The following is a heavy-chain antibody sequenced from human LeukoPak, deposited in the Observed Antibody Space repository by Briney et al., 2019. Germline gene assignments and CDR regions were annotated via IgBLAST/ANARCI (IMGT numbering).Heavy chain of an antibody. CDR3: ASTLRSSEFDP. CDR1: GFTFSSYW. J-gene: IGHJ5*02. D-gene: IGHD2-15*01. Sequence: GGSLRLSCAASGFTFSSYWMHWVRQPPGKGLVWVSRINNDGSFTTYADSVKGRFTISRDNAKNTLYLQMNSLRAEDTAVYYCASTLRSSEFDPWAREPWSPSPQ. CDR2: INNDGSFT. V-gene: IGHV3-74*01.